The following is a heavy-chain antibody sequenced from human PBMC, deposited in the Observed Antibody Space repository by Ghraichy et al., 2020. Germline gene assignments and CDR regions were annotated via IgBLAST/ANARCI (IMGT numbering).Heavy chain of an antibody. J-gene: IGHJ4*02. CDR3: ASLRDFWRPTTIDY. CDR1: GGSFSGYY. V-gene: IGHV4-34*01. D-gene: IGHD3-3*01. CDR2: INHSGST. Sequence: SETLSLTCAVYGGSFSGYYWSWIRQPPGKGLEWIGEINHSGSTNYNPSLKSRVTISVDTSKNQFSLKLSSVTAADTAVYYCASLRDFWRPTTIDYWGQGTLVTVSS.